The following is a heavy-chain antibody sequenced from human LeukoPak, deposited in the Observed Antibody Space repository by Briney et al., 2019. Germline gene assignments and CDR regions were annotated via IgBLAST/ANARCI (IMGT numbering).Heavy chain of an antibody. D-gene: IGHD3-22*01. V-gene: IGHV4-30-2*01. CDR2: IYHSGST. Sequence: SQTLSLTCAVSGGSISSGGYPWSWIRQPPGKGLEWIGYIYHSGSTYYNPSLKSRVTLSVDRSKNQFSLKLSSVTAADTAVYYCANYYYDSRYFDYWGQGTLVTVSS. J-gene: IGHJ4*02. CDR3: ANYYYDSRYFDY. CDR1: GGSISSGGYP.